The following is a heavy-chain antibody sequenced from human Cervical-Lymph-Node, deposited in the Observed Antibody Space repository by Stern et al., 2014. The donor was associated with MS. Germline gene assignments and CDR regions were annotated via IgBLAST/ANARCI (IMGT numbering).Heavy chain of an antibody. Sequence: EVQLVESGAEVKKPGESLKISCKGSGYSFTTYWIAWVRQTPGKGLEWMGIIYPSESDARTSPSFQCQVPISAEKSISTAYLHWSSLKASDPAMYYCARSPPEDGDYSFLDYWGQGTLVTVSS. J-gene: IGHJ4*02. V-gene: IGHV5-51*01. CDR3: ARSPPEDGDYSFLDY. CDR2: IYPSESDA. D-gene: IGHD4-17*01. CDR1: GYSFTTYW.